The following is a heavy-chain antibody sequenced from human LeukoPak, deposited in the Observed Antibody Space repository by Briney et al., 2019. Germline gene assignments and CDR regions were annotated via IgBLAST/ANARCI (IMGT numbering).Heavy chain of an antibody. V-gene: IGHV3-11*01. Sequence: GGSLRLSCAASGFTFRNYWMSWVRQAPGKGLEWVAYISSTSKIKYTTIYYSDSVKGRFTISRDDAKDSLYLQMDSLRVEDTAIYYCARSGLYFCNWFDPWGQGTLVTVSS. D-gene: IGHD2-2*02. CDR1: GFTFRNYW. CDR2: ISSTSKIKYTTI. J-gene: IGHJ5*02. CDR3: ARSGLYFCNWFDP.